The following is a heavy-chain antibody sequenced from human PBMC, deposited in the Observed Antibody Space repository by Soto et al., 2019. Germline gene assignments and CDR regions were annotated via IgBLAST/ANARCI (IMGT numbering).Heavy chain of an antibody. CDR3: VKDESINWYSGHFRH. J-gene: IGHJ1*01. V-gene: IGHV3-9*01. CDR2: INWNSSSI. D-gene: IGHD6-13*01. Sequence: GGSLRLSCAASGFTFDDYAMHWVRQVPGKGLEWVSGINWNSSSIGYGDSVKGRFAISRDNAKNSLHLQMNSLSAEDTAFYYCVKDESINWYSGHFRHWGQGTLVTVS. CDR1: GFTFDDYA.